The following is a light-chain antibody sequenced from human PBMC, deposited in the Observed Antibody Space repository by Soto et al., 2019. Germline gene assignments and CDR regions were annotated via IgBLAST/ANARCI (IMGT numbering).Light chain of an antibody. CDR2: GAS. CDR1: QSVSNNY. J-gene: IGKJ1*01. CDR3: QQYGSSGT. V-gene: IGKV3-20*01. Sequence: EIVLKQSTGTLSLSPGERATLSCGASQSVSNNYLAWYQQKPGQAPRLLIYGASNRATGIPDRFSGSGSGTDFTLAISRLEPEDFAVYYCQQYGSSGTFGQGTKVDIK.